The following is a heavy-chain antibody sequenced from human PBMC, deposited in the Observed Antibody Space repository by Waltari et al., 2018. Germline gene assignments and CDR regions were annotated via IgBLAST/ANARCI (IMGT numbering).Heavy chain of an antibody. CDR2: IIPIFGTA. V-gene: IGHV1-69*05. CDR1: GGTFSSYA. J-gene: IGHJ6*02. Sequence: QVQLVQSGAEVKKPGSSVKVSCKASGGTFSSYAISWVRQAPGQGLEWMGGIIPIFGTANYAQKFQGRVTITTDESTSTAYMELSSLRSEDTAVYYCARLGMVQGRVNYYYYYGMDVWGQGTTVTVSS. CDR3: ARLGMVQGRVNYYYYYGMDV. D-gene: IGHD3-10*01.